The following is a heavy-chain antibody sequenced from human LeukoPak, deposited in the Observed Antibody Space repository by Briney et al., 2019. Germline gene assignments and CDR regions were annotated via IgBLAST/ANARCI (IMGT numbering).Heavy chain of an antibody. CDR2: INPNSGGT. D-gene: IGHD2-2*01. CDR3: ARVSRKTTSSFDY. Sequence: ASVKVSCKASGYTFTGYYMHWLRQAPGQGLEWMGWINPNSGGTNYAQKFQGRVTMTRDTSISTAYMELSRLRSDDTAVYYCARVSRKTTSSFDYWGQGTLVTVSS. CDR1: GYTFTGYY. J-gene: IGHJ4*02. V-gene: IGHV1-2*02.